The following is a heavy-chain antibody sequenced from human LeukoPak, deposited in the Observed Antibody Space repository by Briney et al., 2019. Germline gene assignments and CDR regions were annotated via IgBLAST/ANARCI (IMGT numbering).Heavy chain of an antibody. CDR1: GGSISSYH. CDR3: ARDYYDSSGYYFFYF. V-gene: IGHV4-59*01. Sequence: PSETLSLTCTVSGGSISSYHWSWIRQPPGKGLEWIGYIYNSGSTNYNPSLKSRVTISVDTSKNQFSLKLSSATAADTAVYYCARDYYDSSGYYFFYFWGQGTLVTVSS. J-gene: IGHJ4*02. CDR2: IYNSGST. D-gene: IGHD3-22*01.